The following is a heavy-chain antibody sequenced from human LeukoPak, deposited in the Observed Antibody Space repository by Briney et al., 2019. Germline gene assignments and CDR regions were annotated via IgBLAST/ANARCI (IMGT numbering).Heavy chain of an antibody. Sequence: GGSLRLSCAASGFTFSSYSMNWVRQAPGKGLEWVSSISSSSYIYYADSVKGRFTISRDNAKNSLYLQMNSLRAEDTAVYYCAREDGYCSSTSCRGKNWFDPWGQGTLVTVSS. CDR1: GFTFSSYS. D-gene: IGHD2-2*03. V-gene: IGHV3-21*01. CDR2: ISSSSYI. CDR3: AREDGYCSSTSCRGKNWFDP. J-gene: IGHJ5*02.